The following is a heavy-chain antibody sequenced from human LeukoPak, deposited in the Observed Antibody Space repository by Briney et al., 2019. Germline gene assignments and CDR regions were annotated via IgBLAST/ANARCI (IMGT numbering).Heavy chain of an antibody. Sequence: ASVKVSCKASGYTFTSYDINWVRQATGQGLEWMGRINPNSGGTNYAQKFQGRVTMTRDTSISTAYMELSRLRSDDTAVYYCARGTYYYDSSGYFDYWGQGTLVTVSS. J-gene: IGHJ4*02. D-gene: IGHD3-22*01. CDR2: INPNSGGT. CDR1: GYTFTSYD. V-gene: IGHV1-2*06. CDR3: ARGTYYYDSSGYFDY.